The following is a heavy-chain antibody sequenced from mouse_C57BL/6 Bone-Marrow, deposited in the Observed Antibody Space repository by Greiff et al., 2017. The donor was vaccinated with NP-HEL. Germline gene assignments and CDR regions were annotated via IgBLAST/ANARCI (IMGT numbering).Heavy chain of an antibody. J-gene: IGHJ4*01. D-gene: IGHD2-3*01. CDR2: IHPNSGRT. CDR1: GYTFTSYW. V-gene: IGHV1-64*01. CDR3: ARRWLLYYYAMDY. Sequence: QVQLQQPGAELVKPGASVKLSCKASGYTFTSYWMHWVKQRPGQGLEWIGMIHPNSGRTNYNEKFKSKATLTVDKSSSTAYMQLSSLTSEDSAVYYCARRWLLYYYAMDYWGQGTSVTVSS.